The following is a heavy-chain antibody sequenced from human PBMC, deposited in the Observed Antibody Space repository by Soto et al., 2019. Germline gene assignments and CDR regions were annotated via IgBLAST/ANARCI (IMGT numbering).Heavy chain of an antibody. D-gene: IGHD5-18*01. J-gene: IGHJ6*02. CDR2: IYYSGST. V-gene: IGHV4-31*03. CDR1: GGAISSGGYY. Sequence: QVQLHESGPGLVKPSQTLSLTCTVYGGAISSGGYYWSWIRQHPGKGLEWIGYIYYSGSTYYNPSLNSRVTISVDTSKNQFSLKLSSVTAADKAVYYCARDFSRDTAQLDVWGQGTTVTVSS. CDR3: ARDFSRDTAQLDV.